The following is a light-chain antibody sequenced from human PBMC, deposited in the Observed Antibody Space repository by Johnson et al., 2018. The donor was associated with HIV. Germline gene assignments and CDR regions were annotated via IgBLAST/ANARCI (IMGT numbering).Light chain of an antibody. V-gene: IGLV1-51*01. CDR1: SSNIGNNY. CDR3: GTWDSGLSTWCYV. CDR2: DNN. Sequence: QSVLTQPPSVSAAPGQKVTISCSGSSSNIGNNYVSWYQQLPGTAPKLLIYDNNKRPSGIPARFSGYKSGTSATLGITVLQHGDEADYYCGTWDSGLSTWCYVVETGTMVTV. J-gene: IGLJ1*01.